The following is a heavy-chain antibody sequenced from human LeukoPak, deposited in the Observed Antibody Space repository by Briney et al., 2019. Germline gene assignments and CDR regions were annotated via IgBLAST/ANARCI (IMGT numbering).Heavy chain of an antibody. D-gene: IGHD3-22*01. CDR2: IYYSGST. V-gene: IGHV4-59*01. J-gene: IGHJ3*02. Sequence: SETLSLTCTVSGGSISSYYWSWIRQPPGKGLEWIGYIYYSGSTNYNPSLKSRLTISVDTSKNQFSLKLSSETAADTAVYYCARDFYDSGAFDIWGQGTMVTVSS. CDR1: GGSISSYY. CDR3: ARDFYDSGAFDI.